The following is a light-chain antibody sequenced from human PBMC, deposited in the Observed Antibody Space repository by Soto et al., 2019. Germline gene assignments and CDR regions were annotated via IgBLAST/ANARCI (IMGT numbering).Light chain of an antibody. J-gene: IGLJ1*01. CDR3: TSYKTDDTFV. Sequence: QSALTQPPSVSGSPGQSITVSCTGTTSDIGASNFVSWYQHLPGRAPKLIIFEATHRPSGVSDRFSGSKAGITASLTISGLQADDEAEYFCTSYKTDDTFVFGTGTKLTVL. CDR1: TSDIGASNF. V-gene: IGLV2-14*01. CDR2: EAT.